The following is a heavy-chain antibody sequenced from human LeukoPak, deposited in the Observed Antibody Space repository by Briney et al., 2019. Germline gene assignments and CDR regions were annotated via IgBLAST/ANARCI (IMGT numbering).Heavy chain of an antibody. CDR1: GFTFSIFG. Sequence: GGSLRLSCAASGFTFSIFGMHWVRQAPGKGLEWVAFIRNDGSIKYYADSVQGRFTISRDNSKNTLYLQMNSLRPGDTAVYYCAEDWSNSWGSYFDYWGQGTLVTVSS. CDR3: AEDWSNSWGSYFDY. CDR2: IRNDGSIK. V-gene: IGHV3-30*02. J-gene: IGHJ4*02. D-gene: IGHD3-16*01.